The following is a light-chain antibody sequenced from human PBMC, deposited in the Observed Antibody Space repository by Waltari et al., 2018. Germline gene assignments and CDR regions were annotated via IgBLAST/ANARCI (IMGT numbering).Light chain of an antibody. V-gene: IGKV1-39*01. Sequence: DIQMTQSPSSLSASVGDRVTITCRASQSISSYLNWDQQKPGKAPKLLIYAASSLQSGVPSRFSGSGSGTDFTLTISSLQPEDFATYYCQQSYSTPGLTFGGGTKVEIK. J-gene: IGKJ4*01. CDR1: QSISSY. CDR2: AAS. CDR3: QQSYSTPGLT.